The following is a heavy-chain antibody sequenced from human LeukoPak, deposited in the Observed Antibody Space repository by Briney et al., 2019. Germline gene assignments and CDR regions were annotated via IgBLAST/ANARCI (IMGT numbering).Heavy chain of an antibody. Sequence: ASVKVSCKASGGTFRSYAISWVRQAPGQGLEWMGGIIPIFGTANYAQKFQGRVTITADESTSTAYMELSSLRSEDTAVYYCARDLTYYYDSSGYDYWGQGTLVTVSS. V-gene: IGHV1-69*13. D-gene: IGHD3-22*01. CDR1: GGTFRSYA. J-gene: IGHJ4*02. CDR2: IIPIFGTA. CDR3: ARDLTYYYDSSGYDY.